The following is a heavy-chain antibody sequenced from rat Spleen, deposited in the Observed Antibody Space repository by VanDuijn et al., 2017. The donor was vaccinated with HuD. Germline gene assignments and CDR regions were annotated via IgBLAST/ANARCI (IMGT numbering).Heavy chain of an antibody. CDR2: ISPSGVT. CDR1: GFTFSNFD. V-gene: IGHV5-25*01. J-gene: IGHJ3*01. D-gene: IGHD4-3*01. Sequence: EVHLVESGGGLVQPGRSLKLSCAASGFTFSNFDMAWVRQAPTKGLEWVTSISPSGVTYYRDSVKGRFTVSRENTERTLYLLVDSLRSEDKATYYCVRQDTSGYSNWFAYWGQGTLVTVSS. CDR3: VRQDTSGYSNWFAY.